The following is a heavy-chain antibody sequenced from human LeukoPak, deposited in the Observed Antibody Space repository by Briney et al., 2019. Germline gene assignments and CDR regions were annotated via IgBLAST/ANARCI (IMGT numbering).Heavy chain of an antibody. J-gene: IGHJ3*02. CDR2: IYYSGST. D-gene: IGHD1-26*01. V-gene: IGHV4-59*08. CDR1: GGPISSYY. Sequence: SETLSLTCTVSGGPISSYYWSWIRQPPGKGLEWIGNIYYSGSTNYNPSLKIRVAISVDTSQNHFSLNLSSVTAADTAVYYCARHESGSYWAGAFDIWGQGTMVTVSS. CDR3: ARHESGSYWAGAFDI.